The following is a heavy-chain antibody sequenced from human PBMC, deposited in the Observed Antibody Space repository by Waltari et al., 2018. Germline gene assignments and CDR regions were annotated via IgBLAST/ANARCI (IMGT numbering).Heavy chain of an antibody. V-gene: IGHV4-4*02. Sequence: QVQLQESGPGLVKPSGTLSLTCAVSGGSISSSNWWSWVRQPPGKGLEWIGEIYHSGSTNYNPSLKSRVTISVDKSKNQFSLKLSSVTAADTAVYYCASQVHLGELSTDYNWFDPWGQGTLVTVSS. D-gene: IGHD3-16*02. CDR3: ASQVHLGELSTDYNWFDP. CDR2: IYHSGST. J-gene: IGHJ5*02. CDR1: GGSISSSNW.